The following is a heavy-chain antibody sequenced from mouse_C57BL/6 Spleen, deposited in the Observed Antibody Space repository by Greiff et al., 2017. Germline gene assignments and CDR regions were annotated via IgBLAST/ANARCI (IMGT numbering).Heavy chain of an antibody. D-gene: IGHD1-1*01. V-gene: IGHV1-78*01. Sequence: QVQLQQSDAELVKPGASVKISCKVSGYTFTDHTIHWMKQRPEQGLEWIGYIYPRDGSTKYNEKFKGKATLTADKSSSTAYMQLNSLTSEDSAVYFCARAAIITTVVAPFDYWGQGTTLTVSS. CDR2: IYPRDGST. CDR1: GYTFTDHT. J-gene: IGHJ2*01. CDR3: ARAAIITTVVAPFDY.